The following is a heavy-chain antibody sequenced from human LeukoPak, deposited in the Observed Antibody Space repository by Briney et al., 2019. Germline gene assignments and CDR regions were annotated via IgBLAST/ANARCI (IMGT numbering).Heavy chain of an antibody. Sequence: GRSLRLSCAASGFTFGSYGMHWVRQAPGKGLEWVAVIWYDGSNKYYADSVKGRFTISRDNTKNTLYLQMNGLRAEDTAVYYCAKAVEGAFDYWGQGTLVTVSS. V-gene: IGHV3-33*06. CDR2: IWYDGSNK. CDR1: GFTFGSYG. J-gene: IGHJ4*02. D-gene: IGHD6-19*01. CDR3: AKAVEGAFDY.